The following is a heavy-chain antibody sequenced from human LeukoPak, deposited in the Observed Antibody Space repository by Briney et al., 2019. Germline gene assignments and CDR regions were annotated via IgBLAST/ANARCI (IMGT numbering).Heavy chain of an antibody. D-gene: IGHD3-10*01. CDR2: LFYSGST. CDR1: GRSISRSY. J-gene: IGHJ4*02. V-gene: IGHV4-59*01. CDR3: ATVAVIRGVTYFDY. Sequence: SETLSLTCTVSGRSISRSYWTWIPPPPGKGPDWIAYLFYSGSTDYNPSLESRVTISVDTSKNQFSLKLRSVTAADTAVYYCATVAVIRGVTYFDYWGQGTLVTVSS.